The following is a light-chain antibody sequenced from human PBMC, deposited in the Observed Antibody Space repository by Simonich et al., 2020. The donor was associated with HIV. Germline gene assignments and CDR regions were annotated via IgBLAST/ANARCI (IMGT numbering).Light chain of an antibody. Sequence: EIVMTQSPATLSVSPGERATLSCRASQSVSGNLAWYQQKPGQAPRLLIYDSSTRATGIPARFSGSGSGTDFTLTISSLEPEDFAVYYCQQRSDWPGTFGQGTKLEIK. CDR1: QSVSGN. J-gene: IGKJ2*01. CDR2: DSS. V-gene: IGKV3-11*01. CDR3: QQRSDWPGT.